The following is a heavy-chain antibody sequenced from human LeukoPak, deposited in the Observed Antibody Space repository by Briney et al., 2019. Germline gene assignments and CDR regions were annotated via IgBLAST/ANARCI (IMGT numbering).Heavy chain of an antibody. D-gene: IGHD4/OR15-4a*01. CDR3: ASPGGDYGVPKTPEYLHH. CDR1: GYTFTTYY. J-gene: IGHJ1*01. Sequence: GASVKVSCKASGYTFTTYYMHWVRQAPGQGLEWMGIINPSGGSTSYAQKFQGRVTMTRDMSTSTVYMELSSLRSEDTAVYYCASPGGDYGVPKTPEYLHHWGQGTLVTVSS. CDR2: INPSGGST. V-gene: IGHV1-46*01.